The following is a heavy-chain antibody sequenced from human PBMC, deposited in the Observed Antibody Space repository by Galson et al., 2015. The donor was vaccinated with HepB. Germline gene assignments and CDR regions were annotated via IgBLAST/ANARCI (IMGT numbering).Heavy chain of an antibody. CDR2: VDPEDGET. Sequence: VKVSCKASGYTFTGYYMHWVQQAPGKGLEWMGLVDPEDGETIYAEKFQGRVTITADTSTDTAYMELSSLRSEDTAVYYCATRASYCSGGSCYPSAEYFQHWGQGTLVTVSS. V-gene: IGHV1-69-2*01. CDR3: ATRASYCSGGSCYPSAEYFQH. D-gene: IGHD2-15*01. J-gene: IGHJ1*01. CDR1: GYTFTGYY.